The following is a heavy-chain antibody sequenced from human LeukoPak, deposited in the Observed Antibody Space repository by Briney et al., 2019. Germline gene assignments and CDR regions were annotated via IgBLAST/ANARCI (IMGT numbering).Heavy chain of an antibody. J-gene: IGHJ4*02. Sequence: GGSLRLSCAASGFTLSSYAMSWVRQAPGKGLEWVSAISDTGNTYHADSVQGRFTISRDSSKNTLFLQMNRLRPEDAAVYYCARAPVATCRGAFCYPFDYWGLGTLVTVSS. CDR2: ISDTGNT. V-gene: IGHV3-23*01. CDR3: ARAPVATCRGAFCYPFDY. CDR1: GFTLSSYA. D-gene: IGHD2-15*01.